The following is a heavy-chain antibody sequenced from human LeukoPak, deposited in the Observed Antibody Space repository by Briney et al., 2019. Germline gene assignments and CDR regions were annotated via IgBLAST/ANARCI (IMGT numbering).Heavy chain of an antibody. J-gene: IGHJ6*03. CDR2: ISSSSIYI. CDR3: ARVMWDIVVVPAATYYYYYMDV. Sequence: GGSLRLSCAASGFTFSSYSMNWVRQAPGKGLEWVSSISSSSIYIYYADSVKGRFTISRDNAKNSLYLQMNSLRAEDTAVYYCARVMWDIVVVPAATYYYYYMDVWGKGTTVTVSS. CDR1: GFTFSSYS. V-gene: IGHV3-21*01. D-gene: IGHD2-2*01.